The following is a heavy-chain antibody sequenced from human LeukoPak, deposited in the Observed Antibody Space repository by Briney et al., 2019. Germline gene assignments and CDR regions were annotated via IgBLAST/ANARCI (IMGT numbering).Heavy chain of an antibody. CDR2: ISSSSSTI. J-gene: IGHJ4*02. CDR3: ARESLVQSFDY. CDR1: GFTFSSYS. V-gene: IGHV3-48*04. Sequence: PGGSLRLSCAASGFTFSSYSMNWVRQAPGKGLEWVSYISSSSSTIYYADSVKGRFTISRDNAKNSLYLQMNSLRAEDTAVYYCARESLVQSFDYWGQGTLVTVSS.